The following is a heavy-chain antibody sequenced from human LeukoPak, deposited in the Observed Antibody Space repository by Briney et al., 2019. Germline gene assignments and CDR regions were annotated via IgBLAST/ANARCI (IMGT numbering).Heavy chain of an antibody. J-gene: IGHJ4*02. D-gene: IGHD3-22*01. CDR3: ARAINYEGFDY. V-gene: IGHV4-59*08. CDR2: IYHSGST. Sequence: SETLSLTCTVSGGSISSYYWSWIRQPPGKGLEWIGSIYHSGSTYYNPSLKSRVTISVDTSKNQFSLKLSSVTAADTAVYYCARAINYEGFDYWGQGTLVTVSS. CDR1: GGSISSYY.